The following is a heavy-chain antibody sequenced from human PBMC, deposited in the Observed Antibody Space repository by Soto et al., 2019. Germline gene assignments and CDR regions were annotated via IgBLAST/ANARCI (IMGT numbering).Heavy chain of an antibody. Sequence: SETLSLTXAVYGGSFSGYYWSWIRQPPGKGLEWIGEINHSGSTNYNPSLKSRVTLSVDTSKNQFSLKLSSVTAADTAVYYCARRKRITMVRGVTSYGMDVWGQGTTVTVSS. D-gene: IGHD3-10*01. CDR1: GGSFSGYY. CDR2: INHSGST. J-gene: IGHJ6*02. V-gene: IGHV4-34*01. CDR3: ARRKRITMVRGVTSYGMDV.